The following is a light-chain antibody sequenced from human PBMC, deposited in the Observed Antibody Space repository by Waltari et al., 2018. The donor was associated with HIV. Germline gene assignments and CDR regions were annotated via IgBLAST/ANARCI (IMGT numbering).Light chain of an antibody. V-gene: IGKV1-39*01. CDR3: QQSYSTPRT. CDR2: ATS. J-gene: IGKJ1*01. CDR1: QNITSY. Sequence: DIQMTQSPSSLSASVGDRVTITCRASQNITSYLNWYQQKPGKAPKLLIYATSTLQSGVPSRFSASGSWTDFTLTISSLQPEDFATYYCQQSYSTPRTFGQGTKVEIK.